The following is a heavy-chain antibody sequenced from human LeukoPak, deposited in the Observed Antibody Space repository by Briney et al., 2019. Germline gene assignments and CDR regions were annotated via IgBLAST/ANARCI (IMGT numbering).Heavy chain of an antibody. D-gene: IGHD3-22*01. CDR3: ARDTYYCDSSGPNI. J-gene: IGHJ3*02. V-gene: IGHV1-2*02. CDR1: GYTFTGYY. CDR2: INPNSGGT. Sequence: ASVKVSCKASGYTFTGYYMHWVRQAPGQGLEWMGWINPNSGGTNYAQKFQGRVTMTRDTSISTAYMELSRLRSDDTAVYYCARDTYYCDSSGPNIWGQGTMVTVSS.